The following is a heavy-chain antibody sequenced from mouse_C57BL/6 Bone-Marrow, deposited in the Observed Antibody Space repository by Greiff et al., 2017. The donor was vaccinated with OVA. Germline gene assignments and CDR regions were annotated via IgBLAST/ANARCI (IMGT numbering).Heavy chain of an antibody. V-gene: IGHV8-8*01. CDR2: IWWDDDK. D-gene: IGHD1-1*01. CDR3: ARMIYYYGFAWFAY. Sequence: QVQLKESGPGILQPSQTLSLTCSFSGFSLSTFGMGVGWIRQPSGKGLEWLAHIWWDDDKYYNPALKSRLTISKDTSKNQVFLKIANVDTADTATYYCARMIYYYGFAWFAYWGQGTLVTVSA. CDR1: GFSLSTFGMG. J-gene: IGHJ3*01.